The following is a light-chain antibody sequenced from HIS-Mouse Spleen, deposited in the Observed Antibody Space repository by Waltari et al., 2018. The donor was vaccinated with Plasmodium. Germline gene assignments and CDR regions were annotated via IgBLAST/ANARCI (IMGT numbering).Light chain of an antibody. CDR1: QSVSSSY. CDR3: QQYGSSPLFT. J-gene: IGKJ3*01. V-gene: IGKV3-20*01. CDR2: GAS. Sequence: EIVLTQSPGTLSLSPGERATLSCRAGQSVSSSYLAWYQQKPGQAPRLLSYGASSRATGIPDRFSGSGSGTDFTLTISRLEPEDFAVYYCQQYGSSPLFTFGPGTKVDIK.